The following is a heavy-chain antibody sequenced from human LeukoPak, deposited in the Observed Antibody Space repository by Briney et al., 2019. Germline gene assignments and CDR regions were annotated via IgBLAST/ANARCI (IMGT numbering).Heavy chain of an antibody. CDR3: ARGYSYVDY. D-gene: IGHD5-18*01. CDR1: GGSISSGGYS. J-gene: IGHJ4*02. CDR2: IYHSGST. V-gene: IGHV4-30-2*01. Sequence: SSQTLSLTCAVSGGSISSGGYSWSWIGQPPGNGLEWIGYIYHSGSTYYNPSLKSRVTISVDRSKNQFSLKLSSVTAADTAVYYCARGYSYVDYWGQGTLVTVSS.